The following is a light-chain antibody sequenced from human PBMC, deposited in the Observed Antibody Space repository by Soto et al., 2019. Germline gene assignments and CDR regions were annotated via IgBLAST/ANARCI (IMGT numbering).Light chain of an antibody. CDR3: QQTYSTPQT. CDR1: QSITSY. V-gene: IGKV1-39*01. Sequence: DIQMTQSPSSLSASVGDRVTITCRASQSITSYLNWYQQKPGKAPKLLIDAASSLQSGVSSRFSGSASGTDFTLTISSLQPEDFATYYCQQTYSTPQTFGQWTKVEIK. J-gene: IGKJ1*01. CDR2: AAS.